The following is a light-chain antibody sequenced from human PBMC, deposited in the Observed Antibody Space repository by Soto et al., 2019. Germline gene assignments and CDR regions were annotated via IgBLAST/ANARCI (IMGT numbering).Light chain of an antibody. J-gene: IGKJ4*01. CDR3: QQGYSSRLT. V-gene: IGKV1-39*01. CDR1: QSINNY. Sequence: DIQLAQSPSSLSATVGDRVTITCRARQSINNYLNWYQQKPGQAPKLLVYAASTLHAGVPARFSGSGSGTDFTLTISRLQAEDFAVYYCQQGYSSRLTFGGGTKVE. CDR2: AAS.